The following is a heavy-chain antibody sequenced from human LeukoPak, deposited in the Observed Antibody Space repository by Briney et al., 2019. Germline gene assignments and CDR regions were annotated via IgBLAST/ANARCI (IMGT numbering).Heavy chain of an antibody. J-gene: IGHJ4*02. CDR1: GGSISTYY. D-gene: IGHD4-23*01. CDR2: FYYTGST. CDR3: ARGGNALDY. V-gene: IGHV4-59*01. Sequence: PSETLSLTCTVSGGSISTYYWSWIRQPPGKGLDCVGSFYYTGSTNYNPSLRSRVTISLDTSKNQISLRLSSVTAADTAVYYCARGGNALDYWGQGTLVTVSS.